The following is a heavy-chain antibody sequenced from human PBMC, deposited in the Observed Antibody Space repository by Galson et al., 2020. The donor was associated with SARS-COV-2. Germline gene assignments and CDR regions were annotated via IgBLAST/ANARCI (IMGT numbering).Heavy chain of an antibody. V-gene: IGHV1-24*01. J-gene: IGHJ4*02. D-gene: IGHD3-22*01. Sequence: ASVKVSCKVSGYTLTELSMHWVRQAPGKGLEWMGGFDPDDGETIYAQKFQGRVTMTEDTSTDTAYMELSSLRSEDTAVYYCATVPPKYYYDSSGYYRYYFDYWGQGTLVTVSS. CDR3: ATVPPKYYYDSSGYYRYYFDY. CDR2: FDPDDGET. CDR1: GYTLTELS.